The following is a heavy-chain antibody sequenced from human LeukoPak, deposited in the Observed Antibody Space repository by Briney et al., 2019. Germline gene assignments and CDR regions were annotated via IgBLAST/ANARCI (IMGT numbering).Heavy chain of an antibody. CDR1: GFTFSSYS. V-gene: IGHV3-48*04. D-gene: IGHD4-17*01. CDR3: AREGDARTVTHSPYFDY. CDR2: ISTSSSTI. Sequence: PGGSLRLSCAASGFTFSSYSMNWVRQAPGKGLEWVSYISTSSSTIYYADSVKGRFTISRDNAKNSLYLQMNSLRAEDTAVYYCAREGDARTVTHSPYFDYWGQGTLVTVSS. J-gene: IGHJ4*02.